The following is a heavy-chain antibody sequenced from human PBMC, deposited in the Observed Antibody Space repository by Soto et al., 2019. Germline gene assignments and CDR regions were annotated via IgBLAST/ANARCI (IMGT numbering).Heavy chain of an antibody. V-gene: IGHV3-33*01. D-gene: IGHD2-21*01. CDR1: GFTCSSYG. J-gene: IGHJ4*02. CDR2: IWYDGSNK. Sequence: QVQLVESGGGGVKPGRSLRLSCAPSGFTCSSYGRHLVRQAPGKGLEWVAVIWYDGSNKYYADSLKGRFTISRDNSKNTLYLQMNSLRVEDTAVYYCAREVSPERDGIAFAYWGQGTLVTVSS. CDR3: AREVSPERDGIAFAY.